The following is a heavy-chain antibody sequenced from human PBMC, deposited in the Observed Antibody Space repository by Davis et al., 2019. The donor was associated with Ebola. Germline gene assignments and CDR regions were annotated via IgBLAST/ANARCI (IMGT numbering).Heavy chain of an antibody. D-gene: IGHD2-2*01. J-gene: IGHJ6*02. V-gene: IGHV3-53*01. CDR1: GFTVSSNY. CDR3: AREMGLGGIWDIVVVPARYYGMDV. CDR2: IYSGGST. Sequence: GESLKISCAASGFTVSSNYMSWVRQAPGKGLEWVSVIYSGGSTYYADSVKGRFTISRDNSKNTLYLQMNSLRAEDTAVYYCAREMGLGGIWDIVVVPARYYGMDVWGQGTTVTVSS.